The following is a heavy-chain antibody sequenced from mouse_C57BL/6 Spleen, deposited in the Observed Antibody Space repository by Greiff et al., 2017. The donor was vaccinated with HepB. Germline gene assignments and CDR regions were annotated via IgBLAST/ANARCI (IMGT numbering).Heavy chain of an antibody. CDR2: IYPSDSET. Sequence: QVQLQQPGAELVRPGSSVKLSCKASGYTFTSYWMDWVKQRPGQGLEWIGNIYPSDSETHYNQKFKDKAPLTVDKSSSAAYMQLSSLTSEDSAVYYCARRPITRHFDYWGQGTTLTVSS. CDR1: GYTFTSYW. CDR3: ARRPITRHFDY. D-gene: IGHD1-1*01. V-gene: IGHV1-61*01. J-gene: IGHJ2*01.